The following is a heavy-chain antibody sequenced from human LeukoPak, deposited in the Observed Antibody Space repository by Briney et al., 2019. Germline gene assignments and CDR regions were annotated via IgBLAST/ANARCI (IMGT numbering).Heavy chain of an antibody. CDR3: ARDRGFRTGPFDY. V-gene: IGHV1-18*01. Sequence: ASGKVSCKAAGYTVTSYVIIWGPQSPGQGGKGRGWISAYNGNTTYAQKLQGRVTMTTDTSTSTAYMELRRLRSDDTAVYYCARDRGFRTGPFDYWGQGTLVTVSS. J-gene: IGHJ4*02. CDR1: GYTVTSYV. CDR2: ISAYNGNT. D-gene: IGHD1-14*01.